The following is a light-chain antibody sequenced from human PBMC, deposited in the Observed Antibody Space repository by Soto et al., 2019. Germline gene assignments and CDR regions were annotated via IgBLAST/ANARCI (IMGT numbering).Light chain of an antibody. Sequence: EIVMTQSPATLSVSPGERDTLSCRASQSYSSNLAWYQQKPGQAPRRLIYGASTRATGIPARFSGSVSGTEFTLTISSLQSEDFAVYYCQQYNNWPLFGGGTKGEIK. CDR2: GAS. CDR3: QQYNNWPL. V-gene: IGKV3-15*01. CDR1: QSYSSN. J-gene: IGKJ4*01.